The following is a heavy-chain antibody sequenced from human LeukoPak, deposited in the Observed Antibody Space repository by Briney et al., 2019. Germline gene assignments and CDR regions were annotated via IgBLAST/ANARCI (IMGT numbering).Heavy chain of an antibody. CDR1: GFTFSRHW. Sequence: QPGGSLRLSCAASGFTFSRHWMSWVRQAPGKGLEWVANIKDGGSEQYYVDSVKGRFTISRDDAENSLHLQMNSLRAEDTAVYYCARDTISAAGAFDIWGQGTMVTVSS. CDR2: IKDGGSEQ. D-gene: IGHD5-24*01. V-gene: IGHV3-7*01. J-gene: IGHJ3*02. CDR3: ARDTISAAGAFDI.